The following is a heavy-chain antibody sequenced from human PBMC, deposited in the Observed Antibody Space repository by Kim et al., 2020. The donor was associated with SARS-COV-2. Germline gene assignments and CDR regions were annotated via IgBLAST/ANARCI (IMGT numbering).Heavy chain of an antibody. D-gene: IGHD2-2*01. CDR1: GYTLTELS. J-gene: IGHJ3*02. V-gene: IGHV1-24*01. CDR2: FDPEDGET. Sequence: ASVKVSCKVSGYTLTELSMHWVRQAPGKGLEWMGGFDPEDGETIYAQKFQGRVTMTEDTSTDTAYMELSSLRSEDTAVYYCATRYTAGYCSSTSCFDAFDIWGKGTMVPVSS. CDR3: ATRYTAGYCSSTSCFDAFDI.